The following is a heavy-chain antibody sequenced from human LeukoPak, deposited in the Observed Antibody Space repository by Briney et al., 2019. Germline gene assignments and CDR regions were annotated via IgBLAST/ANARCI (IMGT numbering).Heavy chain of an antibody. D-gene: IGHD1-26*01. Sequence: PGGSLRLSCAASGFTFSSYSMNWVRQAPGKGLEWVSYISSSSSTIYYADSVKGRFTISRDNAKNALYLQMNSLRAEDTAVYYCAGEWELQPARAFDIWGQGTMVTVSS. CDR3: AGEWELQPARAFDI. V-gene: IGHV3-48*01. CDR2: ISSSSSTI. CDR1: GFTFSSYS. J-gene: IGHJ3*02.